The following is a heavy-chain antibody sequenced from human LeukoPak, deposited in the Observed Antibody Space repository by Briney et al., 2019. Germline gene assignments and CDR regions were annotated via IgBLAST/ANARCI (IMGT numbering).Heavy chain of an antibody. CDR1: GGSFSGFS. D-gene: IGHD2-2*01. CDR2: IFHSGST. V-gene: IGHV4-30-2*01. J-gene: IGHJ4*02. CDR3: ARGSLYCSSTSCYDY. Sequence: SETLSLTCAVYGGSFSGFSWSWIRQPPGKGLEWMGYIFHSGSTYYNPSLKSRVTISVDRSNNQFSLKLTSVTAADTAVYYCARGSLYCSSTSCYDYWGQGTLVTVSS.